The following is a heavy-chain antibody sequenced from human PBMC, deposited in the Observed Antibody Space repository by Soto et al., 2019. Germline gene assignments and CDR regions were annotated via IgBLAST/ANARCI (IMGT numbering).Heavy chain of an antibody. J-gene: IGHJ4*02. CDR2: INAGNGNT. Sequence: VEPSSKASGYTFTSYAMQWVCQANGQRLEWMGWINAGNGNTKYSQKFQGRVTITRDTSASTAYMELSSLRSEDTAVYYCARSIVVVTALDYWGQGTLVTVSP. V-gene: IGHV1-3*01. D-gene: IGHD2-21*02. CDR3: ARSIVVVTALDY. CDR1: GYTFTSYA.